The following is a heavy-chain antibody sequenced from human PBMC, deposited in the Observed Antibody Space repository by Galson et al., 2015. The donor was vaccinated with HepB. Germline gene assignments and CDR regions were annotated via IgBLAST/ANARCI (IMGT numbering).Heavy chain of an antibody. CDR2: INPNSGGT. Sequence: SVKVSCKASGSTFTGYYMHWVRQAPGQGLEWMGWINPNSGGTNYAQKFQGRVTMTRDTSISTAYMELSRLRSDDTAVYYCARDIGVEMATLDYWGQGTLVTVSS. CDR3: ARDIGVEMATLDY. D-gene: IGHD5-24*01. V-gene: IGHV1-2*02. J-gene: IGHJ4*02. CDR1: GSTFTGYY.